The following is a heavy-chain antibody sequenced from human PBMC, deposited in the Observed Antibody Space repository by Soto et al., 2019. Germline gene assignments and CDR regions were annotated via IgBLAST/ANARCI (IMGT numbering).Heavy chain of an antibody. CDR1: EVRISSLS. D-gene: IGHD2-21*02. Sequence: GVLLSLSCGVAEVRISSLSMSLVSKAPGKGLEWVSSISGRGVDTLYADSVKGRFTISRDNSRNTLYLQVNSLRAEDTAVYYCAKDQTDVTLFDYWGQGTVVTVSS. J-gene: IGHJ4*02. V-gene: IGHV3-23*01. CDR3: AKDQTDVTLFDY. CDR2: ISGRGVDT.